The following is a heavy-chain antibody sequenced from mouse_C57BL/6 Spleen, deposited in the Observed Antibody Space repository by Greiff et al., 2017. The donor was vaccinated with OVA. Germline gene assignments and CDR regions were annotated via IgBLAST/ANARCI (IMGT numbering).Heavy chain of an antibody. CDR1: GFTFSDYG. V-gene: IGHV5-17*01. J-gene: IGHJ4*01. CDR2: ISSGSSTI. CDR3: ARRTTVVATDYAMDY. D-gene: IGHD1-1*01. Sequence: EVQRVESGGGLVKPGGSLKLSCAASGFTFSDYGMHWVRQAPEKGLEWVAYISSGSSTIYYADTVKGRFTISRDNAKNTLFLQMTSLRSEDTAMYYCARRTTVVATDYAMDYWGQGTSVTVSS.